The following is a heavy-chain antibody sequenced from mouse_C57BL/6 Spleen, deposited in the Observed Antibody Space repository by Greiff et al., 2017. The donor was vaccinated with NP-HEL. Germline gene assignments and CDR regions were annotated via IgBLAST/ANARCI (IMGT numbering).Heavy chain of an antibody. D-gene: IGHD1-1*01. CDR3: ARDRMIYGRSYWYFDV. Sequence: EVQLQQSGPGLVKPSQSLSLTCSVPGYSITSGYYWNWIRQFPGNKLEWMGYISYDGSNNYNPSLKNRISITRDTSKNQFFLKLNSVTTEDTATYYCARDRMIYGRSYWYFDVWGTGTTVTVSS. CDR1: GYSITSGYY. CDR2: ISYDGSN. J-gene: IGHJ1*03. V-gene: IGHV3-6*01.